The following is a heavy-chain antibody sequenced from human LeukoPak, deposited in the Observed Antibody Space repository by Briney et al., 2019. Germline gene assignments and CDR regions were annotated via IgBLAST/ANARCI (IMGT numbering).Heavy chain of an antibody. CDR1: GYSISSGYY. J-gene: IGHJ5*02. CDR3: ARRVRGSGVNWFDP. Sequence: SETLSLTCAVAGYSISSGYYWGWIRQPPGKGLEWIGTIYQSGSTNYNPSLKSRVTISVDTSKNQFSLKLSSLTAADTAAYYCARRVRGSGVNWFDPWGQGTLVTVSS. V-gene: IGHV4-38-2*01. CDR2: IYQSGST. D-gene: IGHD6-19*01.